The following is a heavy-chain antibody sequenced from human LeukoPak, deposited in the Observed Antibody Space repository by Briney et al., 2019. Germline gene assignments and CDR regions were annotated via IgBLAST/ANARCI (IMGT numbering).Heavy chain of an antibody. J-gene: IGHJ4*02. Sequence: GGSLRLSCAASGFTFSSNAMTWVRQAPGKGLEWVSAIHGSDDNTHYADSVKGRFTISRDKSKNTLYLQMNSLRADDTAVYYCAKDLLRWSFDYWGQGTLVAVSS. CDR3: AKDLLRWSFDY. V-gene: IGHV3-23*01. D-gene: IGHD4-23*01. CDR1: GFTFSSNA. CDR2: IHGSDDNT.